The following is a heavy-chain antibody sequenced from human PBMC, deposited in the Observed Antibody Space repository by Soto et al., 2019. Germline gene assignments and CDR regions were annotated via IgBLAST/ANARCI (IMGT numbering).Heavy chain of an antibody. Sequence: GGSMRLSSAASGVTVSSNYMSWVRPAPGKGLEWVSVIYSGGSTYYADSVKGRFTISRDNSKNTLYLQMNSLRAEDTAVYYCARERYSYGQSFDYWGQGTLVTVSS. CDR1: GVTVSSNY. CDR3: ARERYSYGQSFDY. D-gene: IGHD5-18*01. V-gene: IGHV3-66*01. CDR2: IYSGGST. J-gene: IGHJ4*02.